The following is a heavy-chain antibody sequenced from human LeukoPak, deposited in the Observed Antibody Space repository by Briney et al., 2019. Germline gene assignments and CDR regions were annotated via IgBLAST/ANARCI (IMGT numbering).Heavy chain of an antibody. CDR2: IYPGDSDT. CDR1: GYTFTSYW. J-gene: IGHJ4*02. Sequence: GASLKISCKGSGYTFTSYWIAWVRQMPGKGLEWMGVIYPGDSDTRYSPSFQGHVTISADRSLSAAYLQWSSLMASDTAMYFCATTPMLTEGLAYWGQGTLVTVSS. V-gene: IGHV5-51*01. D-gene: IGHD5-18*01. CDR3: ATTPMLTEGLAY.